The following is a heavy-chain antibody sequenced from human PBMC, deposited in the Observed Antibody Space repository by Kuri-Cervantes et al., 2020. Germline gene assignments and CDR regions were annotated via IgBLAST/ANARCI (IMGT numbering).Heavy chain of an antibody. Sequence: SETLSLTCAVYGGSFSGNYWSWIRQPPGKGLEWIGEINHSGSTNYNPSLKSRVTISVDTSKNQFSLKLSSVTAADTAVYYCARGRLVMNGVHDSSGYYRRWGYFQHWGQGTLVTVSS. CDR3: ARGRLVMNGVHDSSGYYRRWGYFQH. D-gene: IGHD3-22*01. CDR2: INHSGST. J-gene: IGHJ1*01. V-gene: IGHV4-34*01. CDR1: GGSFSGNY.